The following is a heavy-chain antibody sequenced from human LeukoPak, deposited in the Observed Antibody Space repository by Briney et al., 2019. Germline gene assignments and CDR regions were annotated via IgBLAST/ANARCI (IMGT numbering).Heavy chain of an antibody. CDR2: IYSGGST. J-gene: IGHJ6*03. CDR3: ARVVGYCSSTSCYTGRYYYMDV. V-gene: IGHV3-53*01. D-gene: IGHD2-2*02. CDR1: GFTVSSNY. Sequence: GGSLRLSCAASGFTVSSNYMSWVRQAPGKGLEWVSVIYSGGSTYYADSVKGRFTMSRDNSKNTLYLQMNSLRAEDTAVYYCARVVGYCSSTSCYTGRYYYMDVWGKGTTVTVSS.